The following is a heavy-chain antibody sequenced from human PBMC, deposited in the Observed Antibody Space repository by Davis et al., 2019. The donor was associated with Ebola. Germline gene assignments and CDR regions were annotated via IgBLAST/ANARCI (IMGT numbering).Heavy chain of an antibody. J-gene: IGHJ4*02. CDR1: GYTFTAYF. Sequence: AASVKVSCKTSGYTFTAYFIHWVRRAPGEGLEWMGWINPNTGGTNSAQKFQGRVTMTRATSMTTAYMELNGLRSDDTAVYYCARAAPATQNLDYWGQGTLVTVSS. CDR2: INPNTGGT. V-gene: IGHV1-2*02. D-gene: IGHD2-15*01. CDR3: ARAAPATQNLDY.